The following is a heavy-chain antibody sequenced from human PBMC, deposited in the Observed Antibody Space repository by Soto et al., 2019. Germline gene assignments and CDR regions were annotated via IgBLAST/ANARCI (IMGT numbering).Heavy chain of an antibody. J-gene: IGHJ3*02. CDR1: GGSIISSSYY. D-gene: IGHD2-2*02. CDR2: ISYGGST. Sequence: QLQLRESGPGLVKPSETLSLTCTVSGGSIISSSYYWAWIRQPPGKGLEWIGTISYGGSTSYNPYLKSRVTISVDTSKDQFSLRLPSVSATYSSVYYCAIHARFCSSALCYSESFDIWGHGSMVTVSS. V-gene: IGHV4-39*01. CDR3: AIHARFCSSALCYSESFDI.